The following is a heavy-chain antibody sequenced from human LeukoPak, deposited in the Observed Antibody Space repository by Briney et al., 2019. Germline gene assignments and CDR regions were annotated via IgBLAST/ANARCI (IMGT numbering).Heavy chain of an antibody. D-gene: IGHD7-27*01. V-gene: IGHV3-66*01. CDR2: IYSGGST. J-gene: IGHJ4*02. Sequence: PGGSLRLSCAASGFTVSSNYMSWVRQAPGKGLEWVSVIYSGGSTYYADSVKGRFAISRDNSKNTLYLRMNSLRAEDTAVYYCARDRTAGNWGYDYWGQGTLVTVSS. CDR1: GFTVSSNY. CDR3: ARDRTAGNWGYDY.